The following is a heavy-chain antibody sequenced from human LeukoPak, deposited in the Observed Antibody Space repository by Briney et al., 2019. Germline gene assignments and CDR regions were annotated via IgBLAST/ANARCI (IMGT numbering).Heavy chain of an antibody. V-gene: IGHV3-74*01. D-gene: IGHD2-21*02. Sequence: PGGSLRLSCAASGXTFSSYWMHWVRQAPGKGLVWVSHINSDGSSTSYADSVRGRFTISRDNAKNTLYLQMNSLRGEDTAVYYCARGHYYFDYWGQGALVTVSS. CDR3: ARGHYYFDY. CDR1: GXTFSSYW. CDR2: INSDGSST. J-gene: IGHJ4*02.